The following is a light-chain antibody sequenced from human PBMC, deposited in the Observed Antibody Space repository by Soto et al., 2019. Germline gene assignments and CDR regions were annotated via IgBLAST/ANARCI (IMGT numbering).Light chain of an antibody. CDR1: QSVSSN. CDR2: GAS. J-gene: IGKJ4*01. Sequence: DIVMTQSLPTLSVSPGERPTLSCRASQSVSSNLAWYQQKPGQAPRFLIYGASNRATGIPDRFSGSGSGTDFTLTISRLEPEDSAVYYCQQYGSSGLTFGGGTKVDI. CDR3: QQYGSSGLT. V-gene: IGKV3-20*01.